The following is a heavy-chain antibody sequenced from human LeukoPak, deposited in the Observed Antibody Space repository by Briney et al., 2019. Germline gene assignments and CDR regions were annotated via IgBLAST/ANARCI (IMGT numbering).Heavy chain of an antibody. D-gene: IGHD4-17*01. CDR2: FDPEDGET. V-gene: IGHV1-24*01. Sequence: ASVKVSCKVSGYTLTELSMHWVRQAPGKGLEWMGGFDPEDGETIYAQKFQGRITMTRDTSTSTVYMELNSLRSDDTAVYYCARMGRGDQDWYFDLWGRGTLITVSS. CDR3: ARMGRGDQDWYFDL. J-gene: IGHJ2*01. CDR1: GYTLTELS.